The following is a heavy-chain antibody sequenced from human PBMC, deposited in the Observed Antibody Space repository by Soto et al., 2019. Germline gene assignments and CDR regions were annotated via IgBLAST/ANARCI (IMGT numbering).Heavy chain of an antibody. CDR1: GGSFSGHG. Sequence: QVQLVQSGAEVRKPGSSVKVSCEASGGSFSGHGITWVRQAPGQGLEWMGGIIPIFGTAEYSQKFQGRVTITADESTSTSYMELSSLRFEDTAVYYCAKENRDDDSGWYSSTDWFDPWGQGTLVTVSS. J-gene: IGHJ5*02. D-gene: IGHD6-19*01. V-gene: IGHV1-69*01. CDR2: IIPIFGTA. CDR3: AKENRDDDSGWYSSTDWFDP.